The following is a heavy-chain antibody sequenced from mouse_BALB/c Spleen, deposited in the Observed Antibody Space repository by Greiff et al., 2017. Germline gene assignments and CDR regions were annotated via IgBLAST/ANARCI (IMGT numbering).Heavy chain of an antibody. Sequence: EVKLMESGGGLVQPGGSRKLSCAASGFTFSSFGMHWVRQAPEKGLEWVAYISSGSSTIYYADTVKGRFTISRDNPKNTLFLQMTSLRSEDTAMYYCARFGITTASYAMDYWGQGTSVTVSS. CDR2: ISSGSSTI. V-gene: IGHV5-17*02. J-gene: IGHJ4*01. D-gene: IGHD1-2*01. CDR3: ARFGITTASYAMDY. CDR1: GFTFSSFG.